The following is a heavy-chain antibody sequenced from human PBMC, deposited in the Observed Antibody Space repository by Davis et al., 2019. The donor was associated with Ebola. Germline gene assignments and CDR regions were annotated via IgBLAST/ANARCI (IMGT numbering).Heavy chain of an antibody. D-gene: IGHD3-3*01. CDR3: ARQGWSGYSLRHWLDP. CDR1: GDPTSRTSSY. CDR2: VYYSGSA. Sequence: SETLSLTCTVSGDPTSRTSSYWGWIRQPPGKGLEWIGSVYYSGSAYYNPSLKSRVTISVDTSKNQFSLKLRSVTAADTAVYYCARQGWSGYSLRHWLDPWGRGTLVTVSS. J-gene: IGHJ5*02. V-gene: IGHV4-39*01.